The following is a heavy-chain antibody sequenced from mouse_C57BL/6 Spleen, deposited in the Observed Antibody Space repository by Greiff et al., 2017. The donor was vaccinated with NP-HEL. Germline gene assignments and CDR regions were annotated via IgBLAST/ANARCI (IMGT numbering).Heavy chain of an antibody. Sequence: EVQRVESGPGLVKPSQSLSLTCSVTGYSITSGYYWNWIRQFPGNKLEWMGYISYDGSNNYNPSLKNRISITRDTSKNQFFLKLNSVTTEDTATYYCARDLFYYSKEKIWFAYWGQGTLVTVSA. CDR1: GYSITSGYY. CDR2: ISYDGSN. J-gene: IGHJ3*01. D-gene: IGHD2-5*01. V-gene: IGHV3-6*01. CDR3: ARDLFYYSKEKIWFAY.